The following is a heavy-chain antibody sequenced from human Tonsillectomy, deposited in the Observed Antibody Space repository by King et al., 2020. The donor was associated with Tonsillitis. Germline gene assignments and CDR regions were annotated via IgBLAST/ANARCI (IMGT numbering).Heavy chain of an antibody. CDR1: VFSLTAHAVG. D-gene: IGHD5-12*01. CDR2: IYYNDDK. V-gene: IGHV2-5*01. CDR3: ARGDRSYDWHLPLDY. Sequence: TLKESGPTLAKPTQTLTLTCTFSVFSLTAHAVGVAWIRQPPGKALEWLATIYYNDDKRYNPSLKSRLIITKGTSSNQVVLTLTNMDPVDTATYFCARGDRSYDWHLPLDYWGQGTLVTVSS. J-gene: IGHJ4*02.